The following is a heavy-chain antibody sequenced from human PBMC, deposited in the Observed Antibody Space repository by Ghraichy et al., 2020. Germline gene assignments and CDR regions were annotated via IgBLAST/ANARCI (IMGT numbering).Heavy chain of an antibody. V-gene: IGHV4-59*01. CDR2: IYYNGSS. Sequence: SETLSLTCSVSGGSITNYCWIWVRQSPGQGLEWIGTIYYNGSSNYNASLESRVTISVDTSTKQFSLRLRSVTAADTAFYYCARAPFRTRRDRDPPYYEYSHMDVWGKGTTVTVS. D-gene: IGHD3-3*01. J-gene: IGHJ6*03. CDR1: GGSITNYC. CDR3: ARAPFRTRRDRDPPYYEYSHMDV.